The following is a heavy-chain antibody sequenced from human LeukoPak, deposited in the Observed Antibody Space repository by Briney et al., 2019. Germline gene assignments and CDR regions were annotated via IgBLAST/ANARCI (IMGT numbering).Heavy chain of an antibody. V-gene: IGHV4-39*07. D-gene: IGHD3-3*01. CDR3: ARGESYYDFWSGYSIPPYNWFDP. CDR2: IYYSGST. CDR1: GGSISSSSYY. Sequence: KPSETLSLTCTVSGGSISSSSYYWGWIRQPPGKGLEWIGSIYYSGSTYYNPSLKSRVTISVDTSKNQFSLKLSSVTAADTAVYYCARGESYYDFWSGYSIPPYNWFDPWGQGTLVTVSS. J-gene: IGHJ5*02.